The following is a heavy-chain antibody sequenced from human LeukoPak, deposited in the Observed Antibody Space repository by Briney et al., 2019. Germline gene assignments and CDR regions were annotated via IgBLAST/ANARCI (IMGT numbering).Heavy chain of an antibody. Sequence: PSQTLSLTCTVSGGSITTYYWSWFRQPAGKGLEWIGRIYSSGSTKYNPSLESRVTMSVDTAKNQFALKLRSVTAADTAVYYCARDLWFGEFFDAFDVWGHGTKVTVSS. CDR2: IYSSGST. CDR3: ARDLWFGEFFDAFDV. J-gene: IGHJ3*01. CDR1: GGSITTYY. V-gene: IGHV4-4*07. D-gene: IGHD3-10*01.